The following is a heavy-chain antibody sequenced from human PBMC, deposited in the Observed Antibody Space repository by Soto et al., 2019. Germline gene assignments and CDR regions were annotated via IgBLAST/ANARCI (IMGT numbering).Heavy chain of an antibody. CDR1: GFTVSSKY. J-gene: IGHJ6*04. CDR3: ARDDVLCNGGRCYGVPLDV. Sequence: EVQLVESGGGLVQPGGSLRLSCAASGFTVSSKYMSWVRQAPGKGLEWVSLIQSGGPTYYADSVRGRFTISRDTSDKTVQRKMDSLRGEDTAVYSCARDDVLCNGGRCYGVPLDVWAKGPTVTVSS. CDR2: IQSGGPT. D-gene: IGHD2-15*01. V-gene: IGHV3-66*01.